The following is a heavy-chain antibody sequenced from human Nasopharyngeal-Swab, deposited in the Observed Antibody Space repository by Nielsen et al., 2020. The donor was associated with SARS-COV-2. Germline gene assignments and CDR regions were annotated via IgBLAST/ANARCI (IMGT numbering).Heavy chain of an antibody. CDR3: ARGSVVPAAPAVDYLDY. J-gene: IGHJ4*02. V-gene: IGHV4-34*01. D-gene: IGHD2-2*01. CDR2: INHSGST. Sequence: RQAPGKGLEWIGEINHSGSTNYNPSLKSRVTISVDTSKNQFSLKLSSVTAADTAVYYCARGSVVPAAPAVDYLDYWGQGTLVTVSS.